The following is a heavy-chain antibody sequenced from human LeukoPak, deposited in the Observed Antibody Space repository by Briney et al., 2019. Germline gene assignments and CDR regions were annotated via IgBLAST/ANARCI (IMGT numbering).Heavy chain of an antibody. Sequence: GGSLRLSCAASGFTFSSYSMNWVRQAPGKGLEWVSSISSSSSYIYYADSVKGRFTISRDNAKNSLYLQMNSLRAEDTAVYYCARASTDYDFWSGHNWFDPCGQGTLVTVSS. CDR3: ARASTDYDFWSGHNWFDP. D-gene: IGHD3-3*01. CDR1: GFTFSSYS. V-gene: IGHV3-21*01. J-gene: IGHJ5*02. CDR2: ISSSSSYI.